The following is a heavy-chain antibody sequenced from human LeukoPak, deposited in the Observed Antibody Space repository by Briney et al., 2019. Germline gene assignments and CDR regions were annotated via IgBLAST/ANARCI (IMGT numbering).Heavy chain of an antibody. CDR1: GYTFTNYG. CDR2: ISADSADT. D-gene: IGHD3-10*01. J-gene: IGHJ6*02. CDR3: ARDYYGSGILYGMDV. V-gene: IGHV1-18*01. Sequence: AASVKVSCKASGYTFTNYGISWVRQAPGQGLEWMGWISADSADTYYAQKVQGRVTMTTDTSTTTAYMELRSLTPDDTAVYYCARDYYGSGILYGMDVWGQGTTVTVSS.